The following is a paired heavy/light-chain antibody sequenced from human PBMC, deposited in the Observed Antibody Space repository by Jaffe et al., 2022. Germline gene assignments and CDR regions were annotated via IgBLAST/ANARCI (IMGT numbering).Light chain of an antibody. J-gene: IGKJ2*01. V-gene: IGKV3-11*01. CDR1: QSVSSY. Sequence: EIVLTQSPATLSLSPGERATLSCRASQSVSSYLAWYQQKPGQAPRLLIYDASNRATGIPARFSGSGSGTDFTLTISSLEPEDFAVYYCQQRSNWPGTFGQGTKLEIK. CDR2: DAS. CDR3: QQRSNWPGT.
Heavy chain of an antibody. J-gene: IGHJ6*03. CDR2: IYYSGST. CDR1: GGSISSYY. Sequence: QVQLQESGPGLVKPSETLSLTCTVSGGSISSYYWSWIRQPPGKGLEWIGYIYYSGSTNYNPSLKSRVTISVDTSKNQFSLKLSSVTAADTAVYYCARDSVVDHTPQPYYDFWSGDSGYYYMDVWGKGTTVTVSS. D-gene: IGHD3-3*01. CDR3: ARDSVVDHTPQPYYDFWSGDSGYYYMDV. V-gene: IGHV4-59*01.